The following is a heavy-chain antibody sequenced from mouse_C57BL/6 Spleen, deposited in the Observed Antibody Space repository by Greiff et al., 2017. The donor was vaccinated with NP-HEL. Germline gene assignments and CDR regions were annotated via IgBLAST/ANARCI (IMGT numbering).Heavy chain of an antibody. V-gene: IGHV1-42*01. CDR1: GYSFTGYY. D-gene: IGHD1-1*01. Sequence: EVQLQQSGPELVKPGASVKISCKASGYSFTGYYMNWVKQSPEKSLEWIGELNPSTGGTTYNQKFKAKATLTVDKSSSTAYMQLKSLTSEDSAVYYCARNYGSSSHWYFDVWGTGTTVTVSS. CDR3: ARNYGSSSHWYFDV. CDR2: LNPSTGGT. J-gene: IGHJ1*03.